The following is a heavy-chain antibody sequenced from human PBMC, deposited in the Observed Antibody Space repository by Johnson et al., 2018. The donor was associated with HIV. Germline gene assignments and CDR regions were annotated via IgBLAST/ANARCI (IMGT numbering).Heavy chain of an antibody. Sequence: QVQLVESGGGVVQPGRSLRLSCAASGFTFSSYALHWVRQAPGKGLDWVAIISYDGSNEYYADSVTGRFTISRENSKNTLYLQMNSLRAEDTAVYYCAKDLFLNCSGGSCYWTDAFDIWGQGTMVTVSS. J-gene: IGHJ3*02. CDR2: ISYDGSNE. D-gene: IGHD2-15*01. CDR1: GFTFSSYA. CDR3: AKDLFLNCSGGSCYWTDAFDI. V-gene: IGHV3-30-3*01.